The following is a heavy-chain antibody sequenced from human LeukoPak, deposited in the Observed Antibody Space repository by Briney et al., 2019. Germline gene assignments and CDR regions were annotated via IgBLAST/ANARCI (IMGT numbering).Heavy chain of an antibody. D-gene: IGHD2-2*02. Sequence: SQTLSLTCAISGDSVSSNSAAWTWIRQSPSRGLEWLGRTYYRSKWYNDYAVSVKSRITINPDTSKNQFSLQLNSVTPEDTAVYYCAREVFRYCSSTSCYNENFDYWGQGTLVTVSS. CDR1: GDSVSSNSAA. J-gene: IGHJ4*02. CDR3: AREVFRYCSSTSCYNENFDY. V-gene: IGHV6-1*01. CDR2: TYYRSKWYN.